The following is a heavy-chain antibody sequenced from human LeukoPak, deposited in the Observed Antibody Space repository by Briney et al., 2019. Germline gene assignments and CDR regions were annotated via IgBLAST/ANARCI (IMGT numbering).Heavy chain of an antibody. D-gene: IGHD6-19*01. J-gene: IGHJ4*02. CDR3: ARGLRSSGWNMLDS. CDR1: DGSISTSKW. CDR2: IWHSGDT. Sequence: SETLSLTCAVSDGSISTSKWWTWVRQAPGRGLEWIGEIWHSGDTNYNPSLQSRLTLSVDKSKSQFSLKLRSVTAADTAVYCCARGLRSSGWNMLDSWGRGVLVTVSS. V-gene: IGHV4-4*01.